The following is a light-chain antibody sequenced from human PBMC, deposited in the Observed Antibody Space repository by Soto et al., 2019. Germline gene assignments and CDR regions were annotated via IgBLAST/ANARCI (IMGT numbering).Light chain of an antibody. CDR1: QSVSTY. CDR3: QQSYRAQWT. J-gene: IGKJ1*01. V-gene: IGKV1-39*01. Sequence: DIQMTQFPSSLSASVGDSVTITCRASQSVSTYLNWYQQKPGEAPKLLIYGASTPQSGVPSRFNGSGFGTNFIFAISSLQLEDLATYYCQQSYRAQWTFRQGTKVDSK. CDR2: GAS.